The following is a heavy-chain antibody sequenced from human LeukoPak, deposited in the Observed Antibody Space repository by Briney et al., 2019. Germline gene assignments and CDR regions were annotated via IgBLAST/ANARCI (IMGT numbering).Heavy chain of an antibody. Sequence: ASVTVSYKASGYTFTDYYMNWVRQAPGQGLEWMGWINPKSGGTKYAQKFQGRVTMTRDTSITTAYMELTILSSDDTAVFYCVRAGELDYWGQGTLVTVSS. CDR3: VRAGELDY. CDR2: INPKSGGT. CDR1: GYTFTDYY. D-gene: IGHD7-27*01. J-gene: IGHJ4*02. V-gene: IGHV1-2*02.